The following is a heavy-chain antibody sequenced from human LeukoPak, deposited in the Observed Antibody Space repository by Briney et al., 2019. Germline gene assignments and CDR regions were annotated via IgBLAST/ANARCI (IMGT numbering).Heavy chain of an antibody. D-gene: IGHD3-22*01. CDR2: ISGSGGST. Sequence: GGSLRLSCAASGFIFSSYAMTWVRQAPGKGLEGVSSISGSGGSTYYADSVKGRFTISRDNSKDTLYLQMNSLRAEDTAVYYCAKDDYYDSSGSDYWGQGTLVTVSS. CDR1: GFIFSSYA. V-gene: IGHV3-23*01. J-gene: IGHJ4*02. CDR3: AKDDYYDSSGSDY.